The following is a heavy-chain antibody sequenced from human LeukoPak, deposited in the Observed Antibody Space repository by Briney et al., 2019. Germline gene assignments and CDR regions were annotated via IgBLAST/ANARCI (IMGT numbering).Heavy chain of an antibody. CDR2: ISSSSSYT. D-gene: IGHD6-19*01. V-gene: IGHV3-11*06. CDR1: GFTSSDYY. Sequence: GGSLRLSCAASGFTSSDYYMSWIRQAPGKGLEWVSYISSSSSYTNYADSVKGRFTISRDNAKNSLYLQMNSLRAEDTAVYYCARVVRDSGWYYFDYWGQGALVTVSS. J-gene: IGHJ4*02. CDR3: ARVVRDSGWYYFDY.